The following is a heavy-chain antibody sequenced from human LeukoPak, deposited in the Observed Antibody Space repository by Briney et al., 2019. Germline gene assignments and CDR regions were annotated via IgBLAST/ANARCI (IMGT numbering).Heavy chain of an antibody. V-gene: IGHV4-39*07. J-gene: IGHJ3*02. CDR3: ARVLLWFGEPYAFDI. D-gene: IGHD3-10*01. CDR1: GVSINSSNSY. Sequence: SETLSLTCTVSGVSINSSNSYWGWIRQPPGKGLEWIGSIYSGNTYYNPSLKSRVTISVDTSKNQFSLKLSSVTAADTAVYYCARVLLWFGEPYAFDIWGQGTMVTVSS. CDR2: IYSGNT.